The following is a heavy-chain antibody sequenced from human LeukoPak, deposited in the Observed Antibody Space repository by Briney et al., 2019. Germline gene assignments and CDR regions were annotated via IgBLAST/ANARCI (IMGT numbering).Heavy chain of an antibody. CDR3: ARDREQLVPDFDY. D-gene: IGHD6-6*01. V-gene: IGHV3-21*01. CDR1: GFTFSSYS. CDR2: ISGSSSYI. J-gene: IGHJ4*02. Sequence: GGSLRLSCAASGFTFSSYSMNWVRRAPGKGLEWVSSISGSSSYIYYADSVKGRFTISRDNAKNSLYLQMNSLRAEDTAVYYCARDREQLVPDFDYWGQGTLVTVSS.